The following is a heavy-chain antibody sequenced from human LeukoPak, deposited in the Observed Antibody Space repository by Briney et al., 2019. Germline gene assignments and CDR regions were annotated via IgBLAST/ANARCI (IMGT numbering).Heavy chain of an antibody. V-gene: IGHV1-18*01. CDR1: GYTFSGSG. J-gene: IGHJ4*02. CDR3: ARGMGTTTFADFDY. CDR2: ISPYNGNT. D-gene: IGHD1-7*01. Sequence: ASVKVSCKASGYTFSGSGISWVRQAPGQGLEWMGWISPYNGNTNYAQNLQGRVTMTTDTSTSTAYMELRSLRSDDTAVYYCARGMGTTTFADFDYWGQGTLVTVSS.